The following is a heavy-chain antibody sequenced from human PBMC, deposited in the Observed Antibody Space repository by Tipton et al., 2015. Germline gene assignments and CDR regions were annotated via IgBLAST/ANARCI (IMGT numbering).Heavy chain of an antibody. D-gene: IGHD3-16*01. V-gene: IGHV4-61*01. CDR2: ISFSDTT. CDR1: GGSVSSGSYY. Sequence: TLSLTCTASGGSVSSGSYYWSWIRQPSGKGLEWIGYISFSDTTHYNPSFKSRITISLNTSKNQFSLKMSSVTAADTAVYFCARGLEHGMAVWGQGTTVTVSS. J-gene: IGHJ6*02. CDR3: ARGLEHGMAV.